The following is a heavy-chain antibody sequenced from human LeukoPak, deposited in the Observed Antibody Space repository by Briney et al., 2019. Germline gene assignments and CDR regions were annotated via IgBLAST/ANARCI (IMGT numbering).Heavy chain of an antibody. V-gene: IGHV4-59*08. J-gene: IGHJ4*02. CDR2: IYPGGTT. D-gene: IGHD1-26*01. CDR1: GGSITTYY. Sequence: ASETLSLTCTVSGGSITTYYWSWIRQSPGKGLEWIGYIYPGGTTGYNPSLTSRVTISLDRSRSQFSLKLSSVTAADTAVYYCARQVGSSRIDYWGQGTLVTVSS. CDR3: ARQVGSSRIDY.